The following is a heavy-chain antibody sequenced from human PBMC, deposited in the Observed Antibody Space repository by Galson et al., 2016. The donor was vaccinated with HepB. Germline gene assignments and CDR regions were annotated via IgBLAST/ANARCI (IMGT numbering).Heavy chain of an antibody. CDR3: VRITFGLGPDY. J-gene: IGHJ4*02. Sequence: SETLSLTCAVSGGSIRSSNWWSWVRQPPGKGLEWIGEIYHSGSTNYNPSLKSRVNISVDKAKNQFSLKVNSATAADTAVYYCVRITFGLGPDYWGQGTLVTVSS. D-gene: IGHD1-14*01. CDR1: GGSIRSSNW. V-gene: IGHV4-4*02. CDR2: IYHSGST.